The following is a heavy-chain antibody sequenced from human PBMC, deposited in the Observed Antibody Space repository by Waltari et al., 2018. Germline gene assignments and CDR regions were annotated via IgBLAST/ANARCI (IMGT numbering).Heavy chain of an antibody. V-gene: IGHV3-30*04. CDR3: ARDYCDRTNCHGMDV. Sequence: QVQLVESGGGVVQPGRSLRLSCAASEFPFSSYAMPWVRQAPGKGLEWVAVISYNERNIYYVDSVKGRFIISRDNSNKMLYLQMNNLRTEDTAVYYCARDYCDRTNCHGMDVWGQGTTVIVSS. CDR2: ISYNERNI. CDR1: EFPFSSYA. J-gene: IGHJ6*02. D-gene: IGHD3-22*01.